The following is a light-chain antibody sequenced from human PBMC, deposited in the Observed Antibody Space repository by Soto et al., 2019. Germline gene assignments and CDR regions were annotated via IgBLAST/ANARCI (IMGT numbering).Light chain of an antibody. J-gene: IGKJ4*01. Sequence: DIQMPQSPSSLSASVGDRVTITCQASQDIANYLNWYQQKAGRAPKFLIYDASNLETGVPSRFSGSGSGTDFTLAISSLQPEDIATDYGQQYDNFPLTFGGGTKVEIK. CDR3: QQYDNFPLT. CDR1: QDIANY. CDR2: DAS. V-gene: IGKV1-33*01.